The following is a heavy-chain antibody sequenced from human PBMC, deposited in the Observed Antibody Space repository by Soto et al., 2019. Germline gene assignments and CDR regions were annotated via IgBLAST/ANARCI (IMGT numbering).Heavy chain of an antibody. CDR2: IKQDGSEK. Sequence: GESLKISCAASGFTFSSYWMSWVRQAPGKGLELVANIKQDGSEKYYVDSVKGRFTISRDNAKNSLYLQMNSLRAEETSVYYCAREGVTAFDIWGQGTMVTVSS. V-gene: IGHV3-7*03. J-gene: IGHJ3*02. D-gene: IGHD2-21*02. CDR3: AREGVTAFDI. CDR1: GFTFSSYW.